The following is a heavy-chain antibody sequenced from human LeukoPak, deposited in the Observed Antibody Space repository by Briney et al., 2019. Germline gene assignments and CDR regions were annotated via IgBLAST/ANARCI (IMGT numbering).Heavy chain of an antibody. CDR3: ARRFIGGYDFAEAFDI. CDR1: GYTFTGYY. CDR2: INPNSGGT. J-gene: IGHJ3*02. V-gene: IGHV1-2*02. D-gene: IGHD5-12*01. Sequence: GASVKVSCKASGYTFTGYYMHWVRQAPGQGLEWMGWINPNSGGTNYAQKFQGRVTMTRDTSISTAYMELSRLRSDDTAVYYCARRFIGGYDFAEAFDIWGQGTMVTVSS.